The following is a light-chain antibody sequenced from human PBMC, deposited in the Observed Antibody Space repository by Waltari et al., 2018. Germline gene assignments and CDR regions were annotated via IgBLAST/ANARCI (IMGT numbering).Light chain of an antibody. CDR1: SSDVGGYHY. CDR3: SSYAGSNDYV. Sequence: QSALTQPPSASGSPGQSVPISCTGTSSDVGGYHYVTWYQQHPGKAPKLMIYEVSTRPSGVPDRFSGSKSGNTASLTVSGLQAEDEADYYCSSYAGSNDYVFGTGTKVTVL. V-gene: IGLV2-8*01. J-gene: IGLJ1*01. CDR2: EVS.